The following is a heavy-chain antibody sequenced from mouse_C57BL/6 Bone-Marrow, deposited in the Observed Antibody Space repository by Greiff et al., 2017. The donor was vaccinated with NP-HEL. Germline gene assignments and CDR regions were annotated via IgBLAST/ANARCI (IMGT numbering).Heavy chain of an antibody. CDR3: ARLGYDYDDVAY. Sequence: QVQLQQPGAELVRPGSSVTLSCKASGYTFTSYWMAWVQQRPGQGLEWIGNIYPSDSETHYNQKFTDKATLTVDKSSSTAYMQLSSLTSEDSAVYYCARLGYDYDDVAYWGQGTLVTVSA. D-gene: IGHD2-4*01. J-gene: IGHJ3*01. CDR1: GYTFTSYW. V-gene: IGHV1-61*01. CDR2: IYPSDSET.